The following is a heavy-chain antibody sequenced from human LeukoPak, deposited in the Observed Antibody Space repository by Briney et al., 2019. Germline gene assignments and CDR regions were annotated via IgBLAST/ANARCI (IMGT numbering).Heavy chain of an antibody. J-gene: IGHJ5*02. CDR3: ARDLEDLVRRDNWFDP. CDR1: GYTFTDYY. CDR2: INPKSGGT. V-gene: IGHV1-2*02. D-gene: IGHD3-10*01. Sequence: GASVKVSCKAPGYTFTDYYMHWVRQAPGQGLEWMGWINPKSGGTKYAQKFQGRVTMTRDTSISTAYMELNRLTSDDTAVFYCARDLEDLVRRDNWFDPWGQGTLLTVSS.